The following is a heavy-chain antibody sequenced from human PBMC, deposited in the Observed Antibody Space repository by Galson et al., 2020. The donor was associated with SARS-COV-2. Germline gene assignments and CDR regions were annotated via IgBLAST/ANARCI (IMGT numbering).Heavy chain of an antibody. CDR2: IYSSAST. CDR1: AGSTISNSYY. D-gene: IGHD3-9*01. J-gene: IGHJ6*02. Sequence: SETLSLTCTVSAGSTISNSYYRGWIRQPPGKGLEWIGRIYSSASTYYNQALKSRDTISVDTSKNQFSLKLSSVTAADTAVYYCARQVDILTGYQEGYYGMDVWGQGTTVTVSS. V-gene: IGHV4-39*01. CDR3: ARQVDILTGYQEGYYGMDV.